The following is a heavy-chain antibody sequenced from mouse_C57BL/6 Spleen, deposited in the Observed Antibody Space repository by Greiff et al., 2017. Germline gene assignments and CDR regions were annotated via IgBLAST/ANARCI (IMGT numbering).Heavy chain of an antibody. Sequence: VKLQQSGPGLVQPSQSLSITCTVSGFSLTSYGVPWVRQSPGKGLEWLGVIWSGGSTDYNAAFISRLSISKDNSKSQVFFKMNSLQADDTAIYYCARKTAQATYYAMDYWGQGTSVTVSS. CDR2: IWSGGST. D-gene: IGHD3-2*02. CDR1: GFSLTSYG. V-gene: IGHV2-2*01. CDR3: ARKTAQATYYAMDY. J-gene: IGHJ4*01.